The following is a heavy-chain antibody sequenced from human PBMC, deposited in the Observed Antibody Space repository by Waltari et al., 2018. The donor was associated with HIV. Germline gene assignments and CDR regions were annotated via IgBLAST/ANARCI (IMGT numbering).Heavy chain of an antibody. V-gene: IGHV3-30*04. CDR2: ISHDGSKK. CDR3: ARGTPESDFWIGFPVKN. CDR1: GFTFNTHS. D-gene: IGHD3-3*01. J-gene: IGHJ4*02. Sequence: QVQLVESGGGVVQPGRSLRLSCAASGFTFNTHSMHWLRQAPGKGLELVALISHDGSKKYYVHSVKGRFTISRDNAKNTLNLQMTSLKTEDTAVYYCARGTPESDFWIGFPVKNWGQGTLVIVSS.